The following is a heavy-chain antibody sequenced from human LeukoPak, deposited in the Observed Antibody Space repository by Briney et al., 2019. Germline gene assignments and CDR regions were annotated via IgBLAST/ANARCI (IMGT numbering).Heavy chain of an antibody. CDR3: AKAVYDYGDYGLGDN. V-gene: IGHV3-23*01. D-gene: IGHD4-17*01. CDR2: ISGSGGST. Sequence: GGSLRLSCAASGFTFSSYAMSWVRQAPGKGLEWVSVISGSGGSTYYADSVKGRFTISRDNSKNTLYLQMNSLRAEDTAVYYCAKAVYDYGDYGLGDNWGQGTLVTVSS. CDR1: GFTFSSYA. J-gene: IGHJ4*02.